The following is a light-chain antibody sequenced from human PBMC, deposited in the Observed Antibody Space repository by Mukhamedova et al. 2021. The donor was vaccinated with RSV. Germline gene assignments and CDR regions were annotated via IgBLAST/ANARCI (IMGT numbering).Light chain of an antibody. J-gene: IGKJ2*03. CDR3: QQYNSYSYS. Sequence: ISSWLAWYQQKPGKAPKLLIYKESSLESGVPSRFSGSGSGTEFTLTISSLQPDDFATYYCQQYNSYSYSFGQGTKLEIK. CDR1: ISSW. V-gene: IGKV1-5*03. CDR2: KES.